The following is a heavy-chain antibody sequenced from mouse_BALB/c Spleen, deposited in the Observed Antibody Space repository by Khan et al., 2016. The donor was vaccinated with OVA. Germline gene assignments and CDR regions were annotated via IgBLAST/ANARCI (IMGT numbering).Heavy chain of an antibody. J-gene: IGHJ3*01. Sequence: QVQLQQSGAELVKPGASVKLSCKTSGYTFTSYWIQWVKQRPGQGLGWIGQIFPGTGTTYYNENFKGKATLTVDTSAKTAYMQFSSLTSEDSAVDFCARCYFGNYEFVYWGQGTLVTVSP. D-gene: IGHD2-1*01. CDR1: GYTFTSYW. V-gene: IGHV1S132*01. CDR2: IFPGTGTT. CDR3: ARCYFGNYEFVY.